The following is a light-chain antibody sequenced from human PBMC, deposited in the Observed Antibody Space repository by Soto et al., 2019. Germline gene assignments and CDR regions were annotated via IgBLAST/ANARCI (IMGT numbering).Light chain of an antibody. V-gene: IGLV2-23*02. CDR3: CSYAGSSTVV. CDR2: EVS. J-gene: IGLJ2*01. CDR1: SSDVGSYNL. Sequence: QSALTQPASVSGSPGQSSTISCTGTSSDVGSYNLVSWYQQHPGKAPKLMIYEVSKRPSGVSNRFSGSKSGNTASLTISGLHAEYEADYYCCSYAGSSTVVFGRGTKLTVL.